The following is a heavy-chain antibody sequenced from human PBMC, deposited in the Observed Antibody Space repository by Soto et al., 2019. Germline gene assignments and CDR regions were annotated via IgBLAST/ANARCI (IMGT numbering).Heavy chain of an antibody. CDR1: GGTFSSYA. V-gene: IGHV1-69*01. Sequence: QVQLVQSGAEVKKPGSSVKVSCKASGGTFSSYAISWVRQAPGQGLEWMGGIIPIFGTANYAQKFQGRVTITADESTSTAYMELNSLRAEDTAVYYCAKWARWTAHIDYWGQGTLVTVSS. D-gene: IGHD1-26*01. CDR2: IIPIFGTA. CDR3: AKWARWTAHIDY. J-gene: IGHJ4*02.